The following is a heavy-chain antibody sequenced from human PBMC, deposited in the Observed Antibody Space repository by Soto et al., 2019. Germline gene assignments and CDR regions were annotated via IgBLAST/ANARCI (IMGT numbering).Heavy chain of an antibody. D-gene: IGHD1-26*01. CDR3: AKNQGVELVPLATVDWFDP. CDR2: ISGSGFKK. Sequence: GGSLRLSCAASGFSFENFGMSWVRQAPGKGLEWISSISGSGFKKYYADSVKGRFTISRDNSKSTVYLELNNLSAEDTAVYYCAKNQGVELVPLATVDWFDPWGQGSVVTVSS. J-gene: IGHJ5*02. CDR1: GFSFENFG. V-gene: IGHV3-23*01.